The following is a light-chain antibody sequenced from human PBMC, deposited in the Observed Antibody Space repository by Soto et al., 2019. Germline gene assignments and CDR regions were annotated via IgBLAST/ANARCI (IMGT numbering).Light chain of an antibody. V-gene: IGLV2-8*01. CDR2: EVT. Sequence: QSALTQPPSASGFPGQSVTISCTGPKSDIGGDNYVSWYHRQPGRAPKLIIYEVTERPSGVPGRFSGSKSGDTASLTVTGLKAEDGGEYYCSSFTGSNNYIVFGGGTKLTVL. J-gene: IGLJ3*02. CDR1: KSDIGGDNY. CDR3: SSFTGSNNYIV.